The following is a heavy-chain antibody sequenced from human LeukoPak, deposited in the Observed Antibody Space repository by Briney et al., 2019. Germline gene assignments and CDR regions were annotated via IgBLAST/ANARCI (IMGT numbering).Heavy chain of an antibody. J-gene: IGHJ5*02. CDR3: ARVSRHYGSGSYGDWFDP. CDR2: IKQDGSEK. CDR1: GFTFSSYW. V-gene: IGHV3-7*01. D-gene: IGHD3-10*01. Sequence: GGSLGLSCAASGFTFSSYWMSWVRQAPGKGLEWVANIKQDGSEKYYVDSVKGRCTISRDNAKNSLYLQMNSLRAEDTAVYYCARVSRHYGSGSYGDWFDPWGQGTLVTVSS.